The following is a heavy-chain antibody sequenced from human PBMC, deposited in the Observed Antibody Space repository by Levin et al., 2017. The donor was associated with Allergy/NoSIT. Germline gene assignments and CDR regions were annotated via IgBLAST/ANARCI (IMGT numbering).Heavy chain of an antibody. J-gene: IGHJ4*02. V-gene: IGHV3-48*03. Sequence: GGSLRLSCAASGFTFSSYEMNWVRQAPGKGLEWVSYISSSGSTIYYADSVKGRFTISRDNAKNSLYLQMNSLRAEDTAVYYWARDHSSGWYEIYGFDYWGQGTLVTVSS. D-gene: IGHD6-19*01. CDR2: ISSSGSTI. CDR3: ARDHSSGWYEIYGFDY. CDR1: GFTFSSYE.